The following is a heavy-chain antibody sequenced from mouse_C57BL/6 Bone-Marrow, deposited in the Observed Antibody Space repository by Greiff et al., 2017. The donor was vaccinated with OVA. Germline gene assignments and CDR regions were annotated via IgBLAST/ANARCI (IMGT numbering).Heavy chain of an antibody. CDR1: GFTFSSYA. CDR2: ISDGGSYT. V-gene: IGHV5-4*01. J-gene: IGHJ4*01. CDR3: ARDRNYYGTYAMDY. D-gene: IGHD1-1*01. Sequence: EVQLVESGGGLVKPGGSLKLSCAASGFTFSSYAMSWVRQTPEKRLEWVATISDGGSYTYYPDNVKGRFTISRDNAKNNLYLQMSHLKSEDTAMYYCARDRNYYGTYAMDYWGQGTSVTVSS.